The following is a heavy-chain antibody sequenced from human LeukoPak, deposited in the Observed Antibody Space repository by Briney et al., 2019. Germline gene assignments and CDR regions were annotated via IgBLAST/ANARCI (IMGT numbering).Heavy chain of an antibody. CDR1: GFTVSSNY. CDR2: IYSGGST. J-gene: IGHJ4*02. V-gene: IGHV3-53*01. Sequence: PGGFLRLSCAASGFTVSSNYMSWVRQAPGKGLEWVSVIYSGGSTYYADSVKGRFTISRDNSKSTVYLQMNSLRAEDTAVYYCARGSSGYYYSLLGYWGQGTLVTVSS. CDR3: ARGSSGYYYSLLGY. D-gene: IGHD3-22*01.